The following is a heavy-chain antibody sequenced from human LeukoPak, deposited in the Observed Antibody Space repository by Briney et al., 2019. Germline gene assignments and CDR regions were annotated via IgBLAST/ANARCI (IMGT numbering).Heavy chain of an antibody. CDR1: GGSISSYY. D-gene: IGHD3-22*01. CDR3: ARVWVPYYYDSSGYYSNWYFDL. V-gene: IGHV4-59*01. Sequence: TSSETLSLTCTVSGGSISSYYWSWIRQPPGKGLEWIGYIYYSGSTNYNPSLKSRVTISVDTSKNQFSLKLSSVTAADTAVYYCARVWVPYYYDSSGYYSNWYFDLWGRGTLVTVSS. J-gene: IGHJ2*01. CDR2: IYYSGST.